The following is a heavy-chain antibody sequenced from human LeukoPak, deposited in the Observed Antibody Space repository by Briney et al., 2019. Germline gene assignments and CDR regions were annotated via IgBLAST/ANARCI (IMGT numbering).Heavy chain of an antibody. J-gene: IGHJ4*02. Sequence: GGSLRLSCAASGFMFTSYWMSWVRQAPGKRLEWVANINQDGSAKYYVDSVKGRFTISRDNAKNSLYLQMNSLRAEDTAVYYCARDGRGEYYFDYWGQGTLVTVSS. CDR2: INQDGSAK. CDR1: GFMFTSYW. CDR3: ARDGRGEYYFDY. D-gene: IGHD1-26*01. V-gene: IGHV3-7*01.